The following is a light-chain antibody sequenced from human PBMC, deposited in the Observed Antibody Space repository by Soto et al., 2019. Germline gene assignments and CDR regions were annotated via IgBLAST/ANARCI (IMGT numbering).Light chain of an antibody. V-gene: IGLV2-14*01. CDR2: EVS. CDR1: SSDVGAYNY. CDR3: SSYTSSSTSV. J-gene: IGLJ1*01. Sequence: QSVLTQPASVSGSPGQSITISCTGTSSDVGAYNYVSWYQQHPGKAPKLVIYEVSNRPSGVSNRFSGSKSGNTASLTISGLQAEDEADYYCSSYTSSSTSVFGAGTKVTVL.